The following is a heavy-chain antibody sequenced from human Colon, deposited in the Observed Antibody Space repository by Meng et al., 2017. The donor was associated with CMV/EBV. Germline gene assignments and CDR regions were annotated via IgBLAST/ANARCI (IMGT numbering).Heavy chain of an antibody. V-gene: IGHV5-51*01. Sequence: KVSCKTSGYTFATHWIGWVRQLPGKDLEWMGMIHCGDSRTIYSPLFQGQVTISADKSLNTAYLQWNSLQASDTAMYYCARHYDASWFGYWGQGTLVTVSS. CDR3: ARHYDASWFGY. CDR1: GYTFATHW. CDR2: IHCGDSRT. J-gene: IGHJ4*02. D-gene: IGHD2-2*01.